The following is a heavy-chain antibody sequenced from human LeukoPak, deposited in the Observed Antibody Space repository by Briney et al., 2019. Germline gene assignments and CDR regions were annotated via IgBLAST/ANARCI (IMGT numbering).Heavy chain of an antibody. CDR2: INPSGGST. V-gene: IGHV1-46*01. CDR1: GYTFTSYY. J-gene: IGHJ6*02. Sequence: ASVKVSCKASGYTFTSYYMHWVRQAPGQGLEWMGIINPSGGSTSYAQKFQGRVTITADESTSTAYMELSSLRSEDTAVYYCARAKYYYDSSGYSGRQYYYYGMDVWGQGTTVTVSS. D-gene: IGHD3-22*01. CDR3: ARAKYYYDSSGYSGRQYYYYGMDV.